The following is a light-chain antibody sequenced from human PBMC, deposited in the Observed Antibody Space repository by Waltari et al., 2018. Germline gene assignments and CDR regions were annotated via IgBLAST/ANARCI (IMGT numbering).Light chain of an antibody. CDR3: RQSHTPPFT. CDR2: GAS. Sequence: DIQMTQSPSSLSASVGDRVTITCRTGQRINNYLNWYQQKAGKAPKLLIYGASTLQDGVPSRFSASASGTDFTLTISSLQAEDFATYYCRQSHTPPFTFGQGTRVEIK. V-gene: IGKV1-39*01. J-gene: IGKJ2*01. CDR1: QRINNY.